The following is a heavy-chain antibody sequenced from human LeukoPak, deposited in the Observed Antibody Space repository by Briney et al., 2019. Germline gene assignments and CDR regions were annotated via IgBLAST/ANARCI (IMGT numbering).Heavy chain of an antibody. D-gene: IGHD6-13*01. CDR2: INPNSGGT. CDR1: GYTFTGYY. J-gene: IGHJ6*02. CDR3: AREGIAAADYYYGMDV. V-gene: IGHV1-2*02. Sequence: ASVKVSCKASGYTFTGYYMHWVRQAPGQGLEWMGWINPNSGGTNYAQKFQGRVTMTRDTSISTAYMELSRLRSDDTAVYYCAREGIAAADYYYGMDVWGQGTTVTVSS.